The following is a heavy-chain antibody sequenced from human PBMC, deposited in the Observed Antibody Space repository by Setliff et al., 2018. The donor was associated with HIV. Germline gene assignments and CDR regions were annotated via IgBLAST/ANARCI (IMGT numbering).Heavy chain of an antibody. V-gene: IGHV1-58*01. D-gene: IGHD5-18*01. CDR1: GFTFSNSA. CDR2: IVVGRGNT. CDR3: YIQLWPPLVDY. Sequence: ASVKVSCKASGFTFSNSAVHWVRQARGQRLEWIGWIVVGRGNTNYAQKLQGRVTMTTDTSTSTAYMELRSLRSDDTAVYYCYIQLWPPLVDYWGQGTLVTVSS. J-gene: IGHJ4*02.